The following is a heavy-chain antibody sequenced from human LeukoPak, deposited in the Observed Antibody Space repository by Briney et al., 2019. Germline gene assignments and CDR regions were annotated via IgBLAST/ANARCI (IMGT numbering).Heavy chain of an antibody. CDR2: IKSKSNGGTT. CDR3: TTEFGSGYYFDY. Sequence: GGSLRLSCRASGFTLSNAWMSWVRQAPGKGLEWLGRIKSKSNGGTTDYTAPVKGRFTISRDDSKNTLYLQLNSLETEDTAVYYCTTEFGSGYYFDYWGQGTLVTVSS. J-gene: IGHJ4*02. D-gene: IGHD6-19*01. CDR1: GFTLSNAW. V-gene: IGHV3-15*01.